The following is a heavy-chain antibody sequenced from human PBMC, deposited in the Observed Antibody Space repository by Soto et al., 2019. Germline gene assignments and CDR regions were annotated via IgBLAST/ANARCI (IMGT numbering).Heavy chain of an antibody. CDR1: GDSINSDKYY. Sequence: QLQLQESGPGLVKPSETLSLTFSVSGDSINSDKYYWGWIRQPPGKGLEWIRSIYYRGNTYYNPSLQTRVTISLDKSKSQFSLKLNSVTAADSAVYFCARLEGLATISYYFDFWGQGALVTVSS. D-gene: IGHD3-9*01. V-gene: IGHV4-39*01. CDR3: ARLEGLATISYYFDF. J-gene: IGHJ4*02. CDR2: IYYRGNT.